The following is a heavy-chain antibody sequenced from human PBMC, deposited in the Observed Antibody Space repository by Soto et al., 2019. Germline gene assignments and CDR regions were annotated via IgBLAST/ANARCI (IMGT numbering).Heavy chain of an antibody. J-gene: IGHJ4*02. V-gene: IGHV3-33*01. CDR1: GFIFSNFG. Sequence: AVGSLRLSCVASGFIFSNFGMHWVRQAPGKGLEWVAVISSDEKIKQYADSVRGRFAISRDNSKNTLYLQMTSLRAEDTAIYYCARGLRSVLDYWGQGTLVTVSS. CDR3: ARGLRSVLDY. CDR2: ISSDEKIK. D-gene: IGHD6-6*01.